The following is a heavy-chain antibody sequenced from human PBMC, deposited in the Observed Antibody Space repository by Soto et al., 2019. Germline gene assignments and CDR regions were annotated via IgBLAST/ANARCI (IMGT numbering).Heavy chain of an antibody. V-gene: IGHV3-30-3*01. CDR2: ISYDGSNK. CDR3: ARAGGGATVYYGMDV. Sequence: GGSLRLSCAASGFTFSSYAMHWVRQAPGKGLEWVAVISYDGSNKYYADSVKGRFTISRDNSKNTLYLQMNSLRAEDTAVYYCARAGGGATVYYGMDVWGQGTTVTVSS. D-gene: IGHD1-26*01. J-gene: IGHJ6*02. CDR1: GFTFSSYA.